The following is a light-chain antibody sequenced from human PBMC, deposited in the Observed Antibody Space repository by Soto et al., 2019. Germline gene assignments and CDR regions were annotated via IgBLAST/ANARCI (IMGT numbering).Light chain of an antibody. CDR1: SSDVGSYNL. CDR2: EVS. V-gene: IGLV2-23*02. CDR3: CSYAGSSTFVV. J-gene: IGLJ2*01. Sequence: SVVSQPSSVSGSPGQSITISCTGTSSDVGSYNLVSWYQQHPGKAPKLMIYEVSKRPSGVSNRFSGSKSGNTASLTISGLQAEDEADYYCCSYAGSSTFVVFGGGTKVTVL.